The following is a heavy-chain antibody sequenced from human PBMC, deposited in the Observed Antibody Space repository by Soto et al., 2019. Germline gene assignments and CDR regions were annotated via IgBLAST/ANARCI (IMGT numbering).Heavy chain of an antibody. CDR2: ISSSGSTI. Sequence: GGSLRLSCAASGFTFSDYYMSWIRQAPGKGMEWVSYISSSGSTIYYADSVKGRFTISRDNAKNSLYLQMNSLRAEDTAVYYCARDPRGGYSYGLPWPAPWGPGTLGSAS. CDR1: GFTFSDYY. D-gene: IGHD5-18*01. V-gene: IGHV3-11*01. J-gene: IGHJ5*02. CDR3: ARDPRGGYSYGLPWPAP.